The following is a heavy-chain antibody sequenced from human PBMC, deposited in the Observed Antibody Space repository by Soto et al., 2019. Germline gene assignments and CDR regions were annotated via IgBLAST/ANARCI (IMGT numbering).Heavy chain of an antibody. CDR3: ARQKQWLSPFDD. CDR2: IHNSGTT. CDR1: GGSITTDDYY. D-gene: IGHD6-19*01. J-gene: IGHJ4*02. Sequence: QVQLQESGPGLVKPSQTLSLTCTVSGGSITTDDYYWHWIRQLPGKGLEWIGYIHNSGTTDYNPSLKSRVTISVDTSKSQFSLKLSSVTAADTAVYFCARQKQWLSPFDDWGQGTLVTVSS. V-gene: IGHV4-31*03.